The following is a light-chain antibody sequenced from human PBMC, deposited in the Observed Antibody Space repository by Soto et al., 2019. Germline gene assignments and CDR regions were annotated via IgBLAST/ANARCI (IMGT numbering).Light chain of an antibody. CDR2: DND. Sequence: QSVLTQPPSVSAAPGQKVTISCSGSTSNIRNNYVSWYQQLPGTAPKLLIFDNDNRPSGIPDRFSASKSGTSATLDITGLQTGDEADYYCGTWDDSLSALVFGTGTKLTVL. CDR3: GTWDDSLSALV. CDR1: TSNIRNNY. V-gene: IGLV1-51*01. J-gene: IGLJ1*01.